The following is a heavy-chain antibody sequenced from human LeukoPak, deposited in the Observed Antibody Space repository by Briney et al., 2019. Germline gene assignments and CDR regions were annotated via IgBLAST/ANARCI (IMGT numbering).Heavy chain of an antibody. CDR2: ISSRGSTI. J-gene: IGHJ6*03. Sequence: GGSLRLSCAASGFTFSDYYMSWIRQAPGKGLEWVSYISSRGSTIYYADSVKGRFTISRDNAKNSLYLQMNSLRAEDTAVYYCARDGCSGGSCPPTFYYYYYYMDVWGKGTTVTVSS. V-gene: IGHV3-11*04. CDR1: GFTFSDYY. D-gene: IGHD2-15*01. CDR3: ARDGCSGGSCPPTFYYYYYYMDV.